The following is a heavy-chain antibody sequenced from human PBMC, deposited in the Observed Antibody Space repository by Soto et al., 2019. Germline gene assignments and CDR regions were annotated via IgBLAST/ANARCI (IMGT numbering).Heavy chain of an antibody. V-gene: IGHV1-8*01. CDR1: GYTFTSYD. CDR3: ARQRKQQLVRWFDP. Sequence: QVQLVQSGAEVKKPGASVKVSCKASGYTFTSYDINWVRQATGQGLEWMGWMNPNSGNTGYAQKFQGRVTMTRNTSISTAYMELSSLRSEDTAVYYCARQRKQQLVRWFDPWGQGTLVTVSS. CDR2: MNPNSGNT. J-gene: IGHJ5*02. D-gene: IGHD6-13*01.